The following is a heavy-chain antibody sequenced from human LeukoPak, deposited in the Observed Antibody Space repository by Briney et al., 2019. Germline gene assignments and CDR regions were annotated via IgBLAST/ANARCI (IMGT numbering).Heavy chain of an antibody. V-gene: IGHV3-48*04. J-gene: IGHJ6*02. CDR3: ARALGDQPDYYYGMDV. Sequence: GGSLRLSCAASGFTFSTYSMNWVRQAPGKGLEWASYISASGSTIYYADSVTGRFTISRDNADNSLFLQMNSLRAEDTAVYYCARALGDQPDYYYGMDVWGQGTTVTVSS. CDR2: ISASGSTI. CDR1: GFTFSTYS. D-gene: IGHD2-2*01.